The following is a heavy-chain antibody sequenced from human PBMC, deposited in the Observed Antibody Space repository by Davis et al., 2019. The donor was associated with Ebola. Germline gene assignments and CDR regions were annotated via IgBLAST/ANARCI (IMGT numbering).Heavy chain of an antibody. CDR2: IVVGSGNT. CDR1: GFTFTSSA. V-gene: IGHV1-58*01. Sequence: AASVKVSCKASGFTFTSSAVQWVRQARGQRLEWIGWIVVGSGNTNYAQKFQERVTITRDMSTSTAYMELSSLRSEDTAVYYCARDSFITPFDYWGQGTLVTVSS. CDR3: ARDSFITPFDY. J-gene: IGHJ4*02. D-gene: IGHD3-22*01.